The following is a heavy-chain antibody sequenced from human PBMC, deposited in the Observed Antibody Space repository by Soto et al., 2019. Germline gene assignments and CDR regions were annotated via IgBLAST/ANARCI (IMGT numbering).Heavy chain of an antibody. CDR3: XXXXXXXXXXYGMDV. Sequence: KGLEWVSAISGSGGSTYYADSVKGRFTISRDNSKNTLYLQMNSLRAEDTAVYYXXXXXXXXXXXYGMDVWGQGTTVTVSS. J-gene: IGHJ6*02. CDR2: ISGSGGST. V-gene: IGHV3-23*01.